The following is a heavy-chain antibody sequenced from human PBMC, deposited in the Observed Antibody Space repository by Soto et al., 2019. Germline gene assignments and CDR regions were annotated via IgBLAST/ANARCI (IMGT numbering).Heavy chain of an antibody. V-gene: IGHV6-1*01. J-gene: IGHJ5*02. CDR1: GDSVSSNTAS. CDR3: AKGDNLGPKTGYAFDP. CDR2: TYFRSKWYN. Sequence: PSQTLSLTCVLSGDSVSSNTASWNWIRQSPSRGLEWLGRTYFRSKWYNDYAVSVKSRIIINPDTSNNQFSLQLNSVTPEDTAVYFRAKGDNLGPKTGYAFDPWGQGIMVTAPQ. D-gene: IGHD5-12*01.